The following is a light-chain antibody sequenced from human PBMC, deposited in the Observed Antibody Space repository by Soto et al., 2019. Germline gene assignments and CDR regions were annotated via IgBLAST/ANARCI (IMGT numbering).Light chain of an antibody. J-gene: IGKJ1*01. Sequence: DIQMTQSPSSLSASVGDRVTITCRASQGISTYLNWYQQKPGKAPKLLIYAASSLQSGVPSRFSGSESETDFILTISSLQPEDFANYSCHQSYSTTWTFGQGTKVDIK. CDR2: AAS. CDR3: HQSYSTTWT. V-gene: IGKV1-39*01. CDR1: QGISTY.